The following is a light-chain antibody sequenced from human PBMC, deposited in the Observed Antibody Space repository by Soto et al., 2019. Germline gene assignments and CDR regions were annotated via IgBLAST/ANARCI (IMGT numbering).Light chain of an antibody. CDR3: SSYTSSSTPCV. CDR1: SSDVGGYNY. V-gene: IGLV2-14*01. CDR2: DVS. J-gene: IGLJ1*01. Sequence: QSVLTQPASVSGSPGQSITISCTGTSSDVGGYNYVSWYQQHPGKVPKLMIYDVSNRPSGVSNRFSGSKSGNTASLTISGLQAEDEADYYCSSYTSSSTPCVFGTGTKVT.